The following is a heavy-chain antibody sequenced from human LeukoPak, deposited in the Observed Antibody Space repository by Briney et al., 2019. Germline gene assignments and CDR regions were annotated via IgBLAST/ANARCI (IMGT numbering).Heavy chain of an antibody. D-gene: IGHD2-2*01. CDR2: ISAYNGNT. J-gene: IGHJ6*02. Sequence: ASVKVSCKASGYTFTSYGISWVRQAPGQGLEWMGWISAYNGNTNYAQKLQGRVTMTTDTSTSTAYMELRSLRSDDTAVYYCARDVVVPAAFTDYGMDVWGQGTTVTVSS. CDR3: ARDVVVPAAFTDYGMDV. CDR1: GYTFTSYG. V-gene: IGHV1-18*01.